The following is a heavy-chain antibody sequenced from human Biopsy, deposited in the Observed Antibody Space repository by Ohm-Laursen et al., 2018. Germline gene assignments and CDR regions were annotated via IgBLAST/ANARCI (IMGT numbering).Heavy chain of an antibody. V-gene: IGHV1-18*04. J-gene: IGHJ3*02. D-gene: IGHD3-3*01. CDR3: ARDPGYDFWSGSDPFDI. CDR1: GYTFTAYG. CDR2: VSTFNDDT. Sequence: VATVKISCKTSGYTFTAYGISWARQAPGQGLEWMGWVSTFNDDTNIAQKFQGRVSMTTDTSTRTACMELRSLRSGDTAIYFCARDPGYDFWSGSDPFDIWGQGTLVTVS.